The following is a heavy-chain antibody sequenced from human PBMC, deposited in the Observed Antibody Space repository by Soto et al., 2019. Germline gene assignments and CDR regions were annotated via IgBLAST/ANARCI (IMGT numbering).Heavy chain of an antibody. D-gene: IGHD6-19*01. J-gene: IGHJ4*02. CDR2: INAGNGNT. Sequence: ASVKVSYQASGYTFTSYSMHWVRQAPGQRLEWMGWINAGNGNTKYSQKFQGRVTITRDTSASTAYMELSSLRSEDTAVYYCARGPGRPSAYSSGWYPQYWGQGTLVTVSS. CDR3: ARGPGRPSAYSSGWYPQY. CDR1: GYTFTSYS. V-gene: IGHV1-3*01.